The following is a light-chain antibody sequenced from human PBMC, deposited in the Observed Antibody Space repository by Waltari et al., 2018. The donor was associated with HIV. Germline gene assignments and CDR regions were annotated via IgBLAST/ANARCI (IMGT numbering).Light chain of an antibody. V-gene: IGLV2-14*01. CDR3: SSYMSGSTLL. CDR2: DAN. J-gene: IGLJ3*02. Sequence: QSALTQPASVSGSLGQSITISCIRVAGAIGYTYCSWYQHHPDRAPKLVIYDANSRPSDIDFRFSGSKSGNTASLTISDLQAEDEADYYCSSYMSGSTLLFGGGTKVTVL. CDR1: AGAIGYTY.